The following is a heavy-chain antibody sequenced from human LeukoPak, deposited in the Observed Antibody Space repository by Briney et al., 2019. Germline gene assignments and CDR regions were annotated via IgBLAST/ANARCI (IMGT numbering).Heavy chain of an antibody. V-gene: IGHV4-34*01. CDR2: INHSGST. J-gene: IGHJ4*02. D-gene: IGHD3-3*01. CDR1: GGSFSSCY. Sequence: SETLSLTCAVYGGSFSSCYWSWIRQPPGKGLEWIGEINHSGSTNYNPSLKSRVTISVDTSKNQFSLKLSSVTAADTAVYYCARGRRLRFYYFDYWGQGTLVTVSS. CDR3: ARGRRLRFYYFDY.